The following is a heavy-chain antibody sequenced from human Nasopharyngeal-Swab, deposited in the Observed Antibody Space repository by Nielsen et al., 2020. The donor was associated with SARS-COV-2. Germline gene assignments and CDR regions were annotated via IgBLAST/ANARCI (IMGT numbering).Heavy chain of an antibody. J-gene: IGHJ6*03. D-gene: IGHD2-15*01. CDR3: ARAALYCSGSSCSSNYYYYMDV. CDR1: GYTFTSYA. Sequence: ASVKVSCKASGYTFTSYALHWVRQAPGQRLEWMGWINAGNGNANYSQKFQDRVTITRDTSASTAYMELTSLRSEDTAVYYCARAALYCSGSSCSSNYYYYMDVWGKGTTVTVSS. CDR2: INAGNGNA. V-gene: IGHV1-3*01.